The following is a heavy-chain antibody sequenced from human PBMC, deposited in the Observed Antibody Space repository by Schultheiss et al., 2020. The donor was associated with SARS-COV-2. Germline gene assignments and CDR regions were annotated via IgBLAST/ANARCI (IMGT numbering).Heavy chain of an antibody. CDR1: GGSFSGYY. J-gene: IGHJ6*02. V-gene: IGHV4-34*01. Sequence: SETLSLTCAVYGGSFSGYYWSWIRQPPGKGLEWIGEINHSGSTNYNPSLKSRVTISVDTSKNQFSLKLSSVTAADTAVYYCARGPSHYGMDVWGQGTTVTVSS. CDR2: INHSGST. CDR3: ARGPSHYGMDV.